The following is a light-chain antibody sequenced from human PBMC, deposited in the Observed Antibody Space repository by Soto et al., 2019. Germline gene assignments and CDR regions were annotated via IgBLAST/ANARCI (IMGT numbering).Light chain of an antibody. J-gene: IGKJ1*01. CDR3: QQYNNWPPET. Sequence: IVLTQSPGALCLAPVERATLSCRASQSVSSNLAWYQKKPGQAPRLLXYGASTRATGIPDRFSGSGSGTELTLTISSLQSEDFAVYHCQQYNNWPPETFGQGTKVDIK. CDR2: GAS. V-gene: IGKV3-15*01. CDR1: QSVSSN.